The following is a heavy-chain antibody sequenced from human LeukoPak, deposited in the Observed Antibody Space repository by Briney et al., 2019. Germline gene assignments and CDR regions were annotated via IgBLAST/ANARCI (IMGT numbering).Heavy chain of an antibody. D-gene: IGHD2-15*01. Sequence: SETLSLTCTVSGGSISSSSYYWGWIRQPPGKGLEWIGSIYYSGSTYYNPSLKSRVTISVDTSKNQFSLKLTSVTAADTAVYYCARRPVVVGDPFDYWGQGTLVTVSS. CDR3: ARRPVVVGDPFDY. CDR1: GGSISSSSYY. CDR2: IYYSGST. V-gene: IGHV4-39*07. J-gene: IGHJ4*02.